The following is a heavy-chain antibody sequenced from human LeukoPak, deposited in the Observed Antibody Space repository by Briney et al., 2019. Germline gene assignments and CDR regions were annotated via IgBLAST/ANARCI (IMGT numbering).Heavy chain of an antibody. CDR3: ASLGVVAAYSGY. J-gene: IGHJ4*02. V-gene: IGHV4-38-2*01. CDR2: IYHSGST. CDR1: GYSISSGYY. Sequence: PSETLSLTCAVSGYSISSGYYWGWIRQPPGKGLEWIGSIYHSGSTYYNPSLKSRVTISVDTSKNQFSLKLSSVTAADTAVYYCASLGVVAAYSGYWGQGTLVTVSS. D-gene: IGHD2-15*01.